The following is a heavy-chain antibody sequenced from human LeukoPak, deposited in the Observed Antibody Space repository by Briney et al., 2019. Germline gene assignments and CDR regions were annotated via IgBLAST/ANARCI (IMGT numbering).Heavy chain of an antibody. D-gene: IGHD3-22*01. J-gene: IGHJ3*02. CDR1: GYTFTSYG. CDR2: ISAYNGNT. CDR3: ARDVVGYYDSSGYYLSASDI. V-gene: IGHV1-18*01. Sequence: ASVKVSCKASGYTFTSYGISWVRQAPGQGLEWMGWISAYNGNTNYAQKLQGRVTMTTDTSTSTAYMELRSLRSDDTAVYYCARDVVGYYDSSGYYLSASDIWGHGTMVTVSS.